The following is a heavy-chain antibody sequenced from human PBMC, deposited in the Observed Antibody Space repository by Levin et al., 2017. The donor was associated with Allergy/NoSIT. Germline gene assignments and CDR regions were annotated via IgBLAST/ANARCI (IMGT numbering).Heavy chain of an antibody. D-gene: IGHD1-20*01. Sequence: GGSLRLSCAVSGFTFRNYWMSWVRQAPGKGLEWVANIKQDGDVRNYVGSVKGRFTISRDNAKSSLYLQMTSLRVEDTAVYYCTTSPYNWNDGGAFDIWGQGTMVSVSS. J-gene: IGHJ3*02. V-gene: IGHV3-7*01. CDR3: TTSPYNWNDGGAFDI. CDR1: GFTFRNYW. CDR2: IKQDGDVR.